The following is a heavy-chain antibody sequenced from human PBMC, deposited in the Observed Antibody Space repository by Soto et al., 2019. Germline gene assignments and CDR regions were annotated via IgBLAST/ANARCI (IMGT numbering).Heavy chain of an antibody. J-gene: IGHJ4*02. CDR2: ISYDGTNK. CDR3: ATDWGRYCSGRTCYLFDY. D-gene: IGHD2-15*01. CDR1: GFTFSSYV. V-gene: IGHV3-30*03. Sequence: QVQLVESGGGVVQPGTSLRLSCAASGFTFSSYVMHWVRQAPGKGLEWVAVISYDGTNKYYSDSVKGRFTISRDNSKDTLDLQMNSLRAEDTAVYCCATDWGRYCSGRTCYLFDYWGQGTLVTVSS.